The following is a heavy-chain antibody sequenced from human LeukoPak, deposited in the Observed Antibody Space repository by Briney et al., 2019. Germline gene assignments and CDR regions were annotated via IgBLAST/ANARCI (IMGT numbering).Heavy chain of an antibody. CDR3: ARGRSYYYGSGSYYGWFAP. D-gene: IGHD3-10*01. J-gene: IGHJ5*02. CDR2: IIPIFGTA. V-gene: IGHV1-69*05. CDR1: GGTFSSYA. Sequence: ASVKVSCKASGGTFSSYAISWVRQAPGQGLEWMGGIIPIFGTANYAQKFQGRVTITTDESTSTAYMELSSLRSEDTAVYYCARGRSYYYGSGSYYGWFAPWGQGTLVTVSS.